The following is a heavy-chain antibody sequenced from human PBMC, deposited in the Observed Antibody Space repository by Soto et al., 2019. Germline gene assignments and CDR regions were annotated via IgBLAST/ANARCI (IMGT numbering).Heavy chain of an antibody. CDR2: ISYDGSNK. CDR3: AKDPGLDGYSYFDY. CDR1: GFTFSSYG. Sequence: QPGGSLRLSCAASGFTFSSYGMHWVRQAPGKGLEWVAVISYDGSNKYYADSVKGRFTISRDNSKNTLYLQMNSLRAEDTAVYYCAKDPGLDGYSYFDYWGQGTLVTVSS. J-gene: IGHJ4*02. V-gene: IGHV3-30*18. D-gene: IGHD4-4*01.